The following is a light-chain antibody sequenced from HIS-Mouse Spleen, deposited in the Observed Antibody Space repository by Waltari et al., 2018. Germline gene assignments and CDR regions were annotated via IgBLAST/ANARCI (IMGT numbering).Light chain of an antibody. CDR3: QQYNSYTWT. Sequence: DIQMTPSPSTLSASVGYRVTITCRASQSISSWLAWYQQKPGKAPKLLIYKASSLESGVPSRFSGSGSGTEFTLTISSLQPDDFATYYCQQYNSYTWTFGQGTKVEIK. V-gene: IGKV1-5*03. CDR1: QSISSW. J-gene: IGKJ1*01. CDR2: KAS.